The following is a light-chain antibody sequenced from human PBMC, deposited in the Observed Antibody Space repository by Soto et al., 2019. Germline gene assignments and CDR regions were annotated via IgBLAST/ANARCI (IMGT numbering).Light chain of an antibody. CDR2: GAS. V-gene: IGKV3-20*01. CDR3: QQYGSSPPT. CDR1: QIVSSNY. Sequence: EIVLTQSPGTLSLSPGERATLSCRASQIVSSNYLAWYQRKPGQAPRLLIYGASSSATGIPNRFSGSGSGTDFTLTITRLEPEDFAVYYCQQYGSSPPTFGQGTKVEIK. J-gene: IGKJ1*01.